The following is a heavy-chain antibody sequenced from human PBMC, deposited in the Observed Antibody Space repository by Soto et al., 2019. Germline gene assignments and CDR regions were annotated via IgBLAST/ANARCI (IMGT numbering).Heavy chain of an antibody. Sequence: GASVKVSCKASGYTFTDSAIHWVRQAPGQSLEWLGWIAPGNGNTKYSQNFQGRVSITRDTSATTAYMELSSLRPEDTAVYYCAKGSRMWTPDYWGQGTLGPSPQ. V-gene: IGHV1-3*01. J-gene: IGHJ4*02. D-gene: IGHD2-21*01. CDR2: IAPGNGNT. CDR1: GYTFTDSA. CDR3: AKGSRMWTPDY.